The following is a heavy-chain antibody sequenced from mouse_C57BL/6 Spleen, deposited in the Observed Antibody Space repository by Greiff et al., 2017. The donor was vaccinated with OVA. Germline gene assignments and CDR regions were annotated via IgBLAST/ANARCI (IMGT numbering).Heavy chain of an antibody. V-gene: IGHV1-63*01. Sequence: VQLQQSGAELVRPGTSVKMSCKASGYTFTNYWIGWAKQRPGHGLEWIGNIYPGGSYTNYNEKFKGKATLTADKSSSTAYMQFSSLTSEDSAIYDCARGETRNAMDYWGQGTSVTVSS. CDR2: IYPGGSYT. CDR3: ARGETRNAMDY. CDR1: GYTFTNYW. J-gene: IGHJ4*01.